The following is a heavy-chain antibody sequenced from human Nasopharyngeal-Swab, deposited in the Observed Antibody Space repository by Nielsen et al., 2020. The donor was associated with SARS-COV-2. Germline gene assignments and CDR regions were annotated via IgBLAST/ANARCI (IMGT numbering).Heavy chain of an antibody. J-gene: IGHJ5*02. CDR1: GYSFTSYW. V-gene: IGHV5-10-1*01. CDR2: IDPSDSYT. Sequence: TVSCKGSGYSFTSYWISWVRQMPGKGLEWMGRIDPSDSYTNYSPSFQGHVTISADKSISTAYLQWSSLKASDTAMYYCARHVRSYYYGSGNWFDPWGQGTLVTVSS. CDR3: ARHVRSYYYGSGNWFDP. D-gene: IGHD3-10*01.